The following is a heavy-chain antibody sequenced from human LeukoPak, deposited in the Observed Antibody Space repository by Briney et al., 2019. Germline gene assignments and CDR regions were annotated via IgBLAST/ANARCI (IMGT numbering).Heavy chain of an antibody. CDR3: ARDKDCSTNNCYFYPGH. Sequence: GGSLRLSCAASGFTFSEEGMHWVGQGPGKGMEWGSFIHVDANEIYYANSLMARFTISIDSSKNTLHLQMNILRPDDTAVYYCARDKDCSTNNCYFYPGHWGQGTLVTVSS. V-gene: IGHV3-30*02. J-gene: IGHJ4*02. D-gene: IGHD2-2*01. CDR1: GFTFSEEG. CDR2: IHVDANEI.